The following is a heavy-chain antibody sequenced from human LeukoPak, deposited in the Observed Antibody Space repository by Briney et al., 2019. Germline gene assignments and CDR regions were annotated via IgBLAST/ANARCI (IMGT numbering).Heavy chain of an antibody. Sequence: GGSLRLSCAASGFTFDDYAMHWVRQAPGMGLEWVSLISGDSDYTYYADSVKGRFTISRDNSKDSLYLQMNTLRTEDNALYYCAKGHGSRTGDFEYWGQGTLVTVSS. CDR3: AKGHGSRTGDFEY. D-gene: IGHD3-10*01. J-gene: IGHJ4*02. V-gene: IGHV3-43*02. CDR2: ISGDSDYT. CDR1: GFTFDDYA.